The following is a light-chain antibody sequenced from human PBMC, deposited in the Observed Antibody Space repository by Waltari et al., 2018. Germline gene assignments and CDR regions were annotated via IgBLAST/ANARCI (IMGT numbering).Light chain of an antibody. CDR3: QVWDSSSKYL. J-gene: IGLJ2*01. Sequence: SYELTQARSVSVSPGQPARITCGGDNIGSKSVHWYQQKSPQAPVLVIYVDSERPSGIPERFSGSNSGNTATLTISGVEAGDEADYYCQVWDSSSKYLFGGGTRLTVL. CDR1: NIGSKS. CDR2: VDS. V-gene: IGLV3-21*02.